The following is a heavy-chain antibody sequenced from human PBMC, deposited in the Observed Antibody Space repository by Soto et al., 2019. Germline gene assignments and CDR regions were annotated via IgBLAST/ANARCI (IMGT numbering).Heavy chain of an antibody. CDR2: IEQDGSEK. D-gene: IGHD2-2*01. V-gene: IGHV3-7*04. CDR3: ARDLSIAYHTTEYFDY. J-gene: IGHJ4*02. Sequence: GGSLRLSCAASGFSFSSYWMSWVRQAPGKGLEWVANIEQDGSEKYYVDSVKGRFTISRDNAENSLYLQMNSLRADDTAVYYCARDLSIAYHTTEYFDYWGEGTLVTVSS. CDR1: GFSFSSYW.